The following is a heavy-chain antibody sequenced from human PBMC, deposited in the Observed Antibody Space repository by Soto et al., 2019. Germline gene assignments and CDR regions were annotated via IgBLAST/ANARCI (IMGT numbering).Heavy chain of an antibody. CDR3: ARDDVLCDGGRCYGVPMDV. Sequence: GGSLRLSCAASGFTVSSKYMSWVRQAPGKGLEWVSLIQSGGPTYYADSVKGRFTISRDTSENTVHLQMDSLRAEDTAVYYCARDDVLCDGGRCYGVPMDVWGKGIMVTVSS. V-gene: IGHV3-66*01. J-gene: IGHJ6*04. CDR1: GFTVSSKY. CDR2: IQSGGPT. D-gene: IGHD2-15*01.